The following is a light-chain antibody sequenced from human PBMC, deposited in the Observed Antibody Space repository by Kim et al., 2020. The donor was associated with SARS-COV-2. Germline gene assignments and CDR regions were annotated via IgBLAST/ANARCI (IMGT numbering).Light chain of an antibody. Sequence: EIVMTQSPATLSVFPGERATLSCRASRNIDFNLAWYQQRPGQTPRLLIYGASTRATGVAARFSGSGSGTEFTLTITNLQSEDFAVYYCQHYHNYLWTFGQGTKLEI. CDR3: QHYHNYLWT. V-gene: IGKV3D-15*01. CDR1: RNIDFN. J-gene: IGKJ1*01. CDR2: GAS.